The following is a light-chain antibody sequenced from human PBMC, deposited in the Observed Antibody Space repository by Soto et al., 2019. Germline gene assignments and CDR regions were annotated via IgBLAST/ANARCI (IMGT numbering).Light chain of an antibody. CDR3: QQSYSTPFA. CDR1: QSISSY. Sequence: DIQMTQSPSSLSASVGDRVTITCRASQSISSYLNWYQQKPGKAPKFLIYAASSLQSGVPSRFSGSGSGTDFTLTISSLQPEDFETYYCQQSYSTPFAFGPGTKVHI. V-gene: IGKV1-39*01. CDR2: AAS. J-gene: IGKJ3*01.